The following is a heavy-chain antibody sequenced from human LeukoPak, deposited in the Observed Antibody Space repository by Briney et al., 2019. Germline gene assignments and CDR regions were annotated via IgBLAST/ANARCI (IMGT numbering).Heavy chain of an antibody. V-gene: IGHV3-11*06. CDR2: ISSSSSYT. CDR3: ARDLGYSGYDATDAFDI. D-gene: IGHD5-12*01. J-gene: IGHJ3*02. CDR1: GFTFRSYW. Sequence: KSGGSLRLSCATSGFTFRSYWMSWIRQAPGKGLEWVSYISSSSSYTNYADSVKGRFTISRDNAKNSLYLQMNSLRAEDTAVYYCARDLGYSGYDATDAFDIWGQGTMVTVSS.